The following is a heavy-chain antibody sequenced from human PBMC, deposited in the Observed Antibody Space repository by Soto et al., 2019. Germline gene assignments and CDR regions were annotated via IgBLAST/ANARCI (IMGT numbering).Heavy chain of an antibody. D-gene: IGHD5-18*01. Sequence: QVQLQESGPGLVKPSQTLSLTCTVSGGSISSGYYYWSWIRQPPGKGLEWLGYIYYSGSSYYNPSLKSRITISVDTSMNQFSLNLSSVTAADTAVYYCARDRERGYSYGYFDYWGQGTLVTVSS. CDR3: ARDRERGYSYGYFDY. J-gene: IGHJ4*02. CDR1: GGSISSGYYY. CDR2: IYYSGSS. V-gene: IGHV4-30-4*01.